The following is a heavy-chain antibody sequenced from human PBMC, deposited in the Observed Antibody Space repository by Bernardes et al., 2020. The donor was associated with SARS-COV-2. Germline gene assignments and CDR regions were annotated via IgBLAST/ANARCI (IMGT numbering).Heavy chain of an antibody. CDR3: ARSNRVTRSRGSWFDP. Sequence: SETLSLTCTVSGGSISISNVYWAWIRQSPGKGLEWIGNVYHTGSTYYNPSLKSRVTLSVDTSTNQFSLKVSSVTAADTALYYCARSNRVTRSRGSWFDPWGKGILVSVSS. J-gene: IGHJ5*02. V-gene: IGHV4-39*01. CDR2: VYHTGST. CDR1: GGSISISNVY. D-gene: IGHD2-21*02.